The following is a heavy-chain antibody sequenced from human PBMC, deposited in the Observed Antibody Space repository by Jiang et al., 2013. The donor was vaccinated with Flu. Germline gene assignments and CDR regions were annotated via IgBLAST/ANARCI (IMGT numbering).Heavy chain of an antibody. V-gene: IGHV3-23*01. Sequence: VQLLESGGGLGQPGGYLRLSCAASGFTFSNYAMSWVRQAPGKGLDWVSTITGGGTGTYYVDSVKGRFTISRDNSKNTLYLQMSNLRAEDTAMYYCAKAGLSGTYYFFDYWARGPGHRLL. J-gene: IGHJ4*03. CDR3: AKAGLSGTYYFFDY. CDR2: ITGGGTGT. D-gene: IGHD1-26*01. CDR1: GFTFSNYA.